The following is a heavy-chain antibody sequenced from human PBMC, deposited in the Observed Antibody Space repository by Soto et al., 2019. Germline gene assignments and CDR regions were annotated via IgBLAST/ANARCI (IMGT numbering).Heavy chain of an antibody. D-gene: IGHD5-12*01. CDR2: ISAYSGDT. J-gene: IGHJ4*02. CDR3: ARVRESSWEMATIFDY. Sequence: GASVKVSCKASGYMFSSYAISWVRQAPGQGLERMGWISAYSGDTNYAQKLQGWVTMTRDTSTSTAYMELTRLRSDDTAVYYCARVRESSWEMATIFDYWGQGTLVTVSS. CDR1: GYMFSSYA. V-gene: IGHV1-18*01.